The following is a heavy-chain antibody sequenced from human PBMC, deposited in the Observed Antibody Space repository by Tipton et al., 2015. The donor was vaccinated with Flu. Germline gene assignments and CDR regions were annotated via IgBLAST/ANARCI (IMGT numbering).Heavy chain of an antibody. V-gene: IGHV3-23*01. CDR2: ISGGGAIR. CDR3: AKVIPELVAGLDY. D-gene: IGHD6-19*01. CDR1: GFTFSRYA. Sequence: SLRLSCAASGFTFSRYAMSWVRQAPGKGLEWVSAISGGGAIRYFADSVKGRFTISRDNSKNMLYLHMSSLRPEDTAIYYCAKVIPELVAGLDYWGQGTQVTVPS. J-gene: IGHJ4*02.